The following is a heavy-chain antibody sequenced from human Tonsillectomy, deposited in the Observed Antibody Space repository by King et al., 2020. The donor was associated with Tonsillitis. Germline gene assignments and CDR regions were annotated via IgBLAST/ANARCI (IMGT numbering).Heavy chain of an antibody. D-gene: IGHD3-22*01. CDR2: ISPNSGGT. J-gene: IGHJ3*01. Sequence: VQLVQSGAEVKKPGASVKVSCTASGYSFNGYYMHWVRQAPGHGLEWMGWISPNSGGTNYAQKFQGRVTMTRDTSISTAYMELSRLRSDDSAVYYCARTYYYDSSGYYPEDAFDLWGQGTMVTVS. CDR3: ARTYYYDSSGYYPEDAFDL. V-gene: IGHV1-2*02. CDR1: GYSFNGYY.